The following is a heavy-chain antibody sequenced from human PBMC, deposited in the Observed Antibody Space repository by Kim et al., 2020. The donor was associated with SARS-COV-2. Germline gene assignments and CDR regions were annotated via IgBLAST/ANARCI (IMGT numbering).Heavy chain of an antibody. V-gene: IGHV1-18*04. Sequence: ASVKVSCKASGYTFTSYGISWVRQAPGQGLEWMGWISAYNGNTNYAQKLQGRVTMTTDTSTSTAYMELRSLRSDDTAVYYCARGPYDFWSGRRPNWFDPWGQGTLVTVSS. J-gene: IGHJ5*02. CDR1: GYTFTSYG. D-gene: IGHD3-3*01. CDR2: ISAYNGNT. CDR3: ARGPYDFWSGRRPNWFDP.